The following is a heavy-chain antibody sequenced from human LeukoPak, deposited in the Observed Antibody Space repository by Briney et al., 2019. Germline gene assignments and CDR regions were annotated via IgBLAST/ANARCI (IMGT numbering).Heavy chain of an antibody. V-gene: IGHV4-39*01. J-gene: IGHJ5*02. Sequence: SETLSLTCTVSGGSISSCSKYWAWVRQPPGKGLEWIGSFYSGDSNYYNSSLKSRVTISVDKSKNHFSLKLSSVTAADTAVYYCARHYDFGNWFDPWGQGTLVTVSS. D-gene: IGHD3-3*01. CDR1: GGSISSCSKY. CDR2: FYSGDSN. CDR3: ARHYDFGNWFDP.